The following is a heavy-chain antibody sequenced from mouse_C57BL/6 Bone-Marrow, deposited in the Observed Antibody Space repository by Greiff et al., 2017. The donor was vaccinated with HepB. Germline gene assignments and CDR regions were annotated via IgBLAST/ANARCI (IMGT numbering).Heavy chain of an antibody. D-gene: IGHD2-3*01. J-gene: IGHJ3*01. CDR1: GYTFTDYY. Sequence: QVQLKESGAELVRPGASVKLSCKASGYTFTDYYIKWVKQRPGQGLEWIARIYPGSGNTYYNEKFKGKATLTAEKSSSTAYMQLSSLTSEDSAVYFCATIYDGYSPWFAYWGQGTLVTVSA. CDR3: ATIYDGYSPWFAY. V-gene: IGHV1-76*01. CDR2: IYPGSGNT.